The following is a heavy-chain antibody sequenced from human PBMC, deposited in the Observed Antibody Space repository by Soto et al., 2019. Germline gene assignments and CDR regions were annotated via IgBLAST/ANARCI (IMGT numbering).Heavy chain of an antibody. CDR2: IWYDRNNK. CDR3: ARDTLGIPDY. V-gene: IGHV3-33*01. J-gene: IGHJ4*02. CDR1: VFTFSTYG. D-gene: IGHD7-27*01. Sequence: LRISGASAVFTFSTYGLHLARQSPGKGLAWVAVIWYDRNNKYYAESVKGRFTISRDNSKKTLYLQMNSLRAEDTAVYYCARDTLGIPDYWGQGTLVTVSS.